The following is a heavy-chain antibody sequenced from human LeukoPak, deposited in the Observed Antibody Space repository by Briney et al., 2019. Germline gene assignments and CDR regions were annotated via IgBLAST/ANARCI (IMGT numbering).Heavy chain of an antibody. CDR1: GYTLTELS. Sequence: ASVTVSCKVSGYTLTELSMHWVRQAPGKGREWMGGFDPEDGETIYAQKFQGRVTMTEDTSTDTAYMELSSLRPEDTAVYYCATDNYSSGWYDYYYYYGMDVWGRGTTVTVSS. V-gene: IGHV1-24*01. CDR3: ATDNYSSGWYDYYYYYGMDV. J-gene: IGHJ6*04. D-gene: IGHD6-19*01. CDR2: FDPEDGET.